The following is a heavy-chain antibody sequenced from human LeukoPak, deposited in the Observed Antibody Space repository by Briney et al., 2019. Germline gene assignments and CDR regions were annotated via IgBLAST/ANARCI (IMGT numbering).Heavy chain of an antibody. D-gene: IGHD6-13*01. CDR2: INPNSGGT. Sequence: ASVRISCKASGKTFTNYYMHWVRQAPGQGLEWMGWINPNSGGTNYAQKFQGRVTMTRDTSISTAYMELSRLTSDDTAVYYCARDNIAAAGYYMDVWGKGTTVTVSS. CDR3: ARDNIAAAGYYMDV. J-gene: IGHJ6*03. V-gene: IGHV1-2*02. CDR1: GKTFTNYY.